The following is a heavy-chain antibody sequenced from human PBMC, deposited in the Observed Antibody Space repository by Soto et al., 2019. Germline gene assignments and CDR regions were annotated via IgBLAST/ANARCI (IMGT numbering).Heavy chain of an antibody. CDR1: GYSFTSYW. CDR3: ARQGQKLARITLYGMDV. CDR2: IYPGDSDT. D-gene: IGHD3-10*01. Sequence: PGESLKISCKGSGYSFTSYWIGWVRQMPGKGLEWMGIIYPGDSDTRYSPSFHGQVTISADKSISTAYLQWSSLKASDTAMYYCARQGQKLARITLYGMDVWGQATTVTVSS. J-gene: IGHJ6*01. V-gene: IGHV5-51*01.